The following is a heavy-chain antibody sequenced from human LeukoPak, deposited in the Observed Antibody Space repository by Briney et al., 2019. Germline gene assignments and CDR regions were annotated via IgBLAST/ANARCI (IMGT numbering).Heavy chain of an antibody. CDR2: IYYTGST. V-gene: IGHV4-59*01. J-gene: IGHJ4*02. D-gene: IGHD5-18*01. CDR1: GVSISNYY. CDR3: ASGDSRYSYCSNDH. Sequence: SETLSLTCTMSGVSISNYYWSWIRQPPGKGLEWIGYIYYTGSTNYNPSLRSRVIISVDTSKNHFSLKLSSVTAADTAVYYCASGDSRYSYCSNDHWGRGTLVTVSS.